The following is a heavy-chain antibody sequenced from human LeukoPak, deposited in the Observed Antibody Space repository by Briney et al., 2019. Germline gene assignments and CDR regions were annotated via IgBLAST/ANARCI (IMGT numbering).Heavy chain of an antibody. J-gene: IGHJ4*02. Sequence: SETLSLTCAVSGYSISSGYYWGWIRQPPGKGLEWIGSIYHSGSTYYNPSPKSRVTISVDTSKNQFSLKLSSVTAADTAVYYCARFLGYTFDYWGQGTLVTVSS. CDR1: GYSISSGYY. V-gene: IGHV4-38-2*01. CDR2: IYHSGST. CDR3: ARFLGYTFDY. D-gene: IGHD5-24*01.